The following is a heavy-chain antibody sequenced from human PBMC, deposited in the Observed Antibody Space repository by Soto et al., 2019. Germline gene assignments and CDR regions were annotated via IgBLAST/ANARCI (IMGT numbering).Heavy chain of an antibody. Sequence: SETLSLTCTVSGGSISSYYWSWIRQPPGKGLEWIGYIYYSGSTNYNPSLKSRVTISVDTSKNQFSLKLSSVTAADTAVYYCARVLTVAGYAFDIWGQGTMVTVSS. CDR3: ARVLTVAGYAFDI. D-gene: IGHD6-19*01. V-gene: IGHV4-59*01. CDR1: GGSISSYY. CDR2: IYYSGST. J-gene: IGHJ3*02.